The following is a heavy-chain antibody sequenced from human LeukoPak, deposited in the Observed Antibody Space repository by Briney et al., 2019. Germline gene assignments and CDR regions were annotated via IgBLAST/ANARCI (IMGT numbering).Heavy chain of an antibody. J-gene: IGHJ6*02. D-gene: IGHD6-13*01. CDR2: IRYDGSNK. V-gene: IGHV3-30*02. CDR1: GFTFSSYG. Sequence: GGSLRLSCAASGFTFSSYGMHWVRQAPGKGLEWVAFIRYDGSNKYYADSVKGRFTISRDNSKNTLYLQMNSLRAEDTAVYYCAKNAFWAAGPTTYGMDVWGQGTTVTVSS. CDR3: AKNAFWAAGPTTYGMDV.